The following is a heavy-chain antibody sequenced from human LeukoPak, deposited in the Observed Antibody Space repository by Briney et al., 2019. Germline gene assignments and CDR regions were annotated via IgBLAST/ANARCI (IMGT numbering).Heavy chain of an antibody. D-gene: IGHD4-17*01. CDR1: GFTFNSYT. CDR3: ARAMTTVTNYYYYYGMDV. J-gene: IGHJ6*02. Sequence: TGGSLRLSCAASGFTFNSYTVHWVRQAPGKGLEWVAVISYDGSNKYYADSVKGRFTISRDNSKNTLYLQMNSLGAEDTAVYYCARAMTTVTNYYYYYGMDVWGQGTTVTVSS. CDR2: ISYDGSNK. V-gene: IGHV3-30-3*01.